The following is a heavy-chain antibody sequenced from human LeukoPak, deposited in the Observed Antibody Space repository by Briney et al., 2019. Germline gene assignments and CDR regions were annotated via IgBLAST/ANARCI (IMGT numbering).Heavy chain of an antibody. J-gene: IGHJ4*02. V-gene: IGHV1-58*02. CDR1: GGTFSSYA. CDR2: IVVGSGNT. Sequence: SVKVSCKASGGTFSSYAISWVRQARGQRLEWIGWIVVGSGNTNYAQKFQERVTITRDMSTSTAYMELSSLRSEDTAVYYCAAGGSGSYYNNDFDYWGQGTLVTVSS. D-gene: IGHD3-10*01. CDR3: AAGGSGSYYNNDFDY.